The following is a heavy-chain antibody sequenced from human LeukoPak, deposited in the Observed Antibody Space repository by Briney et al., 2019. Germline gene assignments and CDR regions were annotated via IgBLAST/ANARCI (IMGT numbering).Heavy chain of an antibody. CDR2: IYYSGST. CDR1: GGSISSGDYY. Sequence: PSQTLSLTCTVSGGSISSGDYYWSWIRQPPGKGLEWIGYIYYSGSTYYNPSLKSRVTISVDTSKNQFSLKLSSVTAADTAAYYCARAIAAAGYGMDVWGQGTTVTVSS. J-gene: IGHJ6*02. D-gene: IGHD6-13*01. V-gene: IGHV4-30-4*01. CDR3: ARAIAAAGYGMDV.